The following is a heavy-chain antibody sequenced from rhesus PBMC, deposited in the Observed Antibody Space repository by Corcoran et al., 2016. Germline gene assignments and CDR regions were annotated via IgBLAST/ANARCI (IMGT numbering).Heavy chain of an antibody. CDR2: ISYSGKTI. V-gene: IGHV3-136*01. J-gene: IGHJ2*01. D-gene: IGHD1-20*01. CDR1: GFTFRYYD. Sequence: EVQLVESGGGLVQPGGSLRLSCAASGFTFRYYDMDGVRQAPGKGLEWVSYISYSGKTIYYPDSVKGRFTISRDNAKNSLSLQMSSLRADDTAVYYCATDRNNWYFDLWGPGTPITISS. CDR3: ATDRNNWYFDL.